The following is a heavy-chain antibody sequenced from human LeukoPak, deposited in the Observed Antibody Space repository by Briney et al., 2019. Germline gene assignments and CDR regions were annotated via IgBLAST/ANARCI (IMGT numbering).Heavy chain of an antibody. CDR3: ARYARELDY. V-gene: IGHV3-11*01. J-gene: IGHJ4*02. CDR1: GFAFSDCY. Sequence: GGSVRLSCAASGFAFSDCYMTWIRQAPGKGREYISYIGGSGGDITYADSVRGRFTVSRDNAKNSLYLQMNSLRVEDTAVYYCARYARELDYWGQGSLVTVSS. D-gene: IGHD2-2*01. CDR2: IGGSGGDI.